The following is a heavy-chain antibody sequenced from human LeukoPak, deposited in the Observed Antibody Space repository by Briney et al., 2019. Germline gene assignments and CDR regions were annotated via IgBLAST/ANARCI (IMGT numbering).Heavy chain of an antibody. V-gene: IGHV3-66*01. CDR1: GFTVSSSY. Sequence: GGSLRLSCAASGFTVSSSYMSWVRQAPGKGLEWVSVIYSGGSTYYADSVKGRFTISRDNSKNTLYLQMNSLRAEDTAVYYCARDFWFGELPYWGQGTLVTVSS. CDR3: ARDFWFGELPY. D-gene: IGHD3-10*01. J-gene: IGHJ4*02. CDR2: IYSGGST.